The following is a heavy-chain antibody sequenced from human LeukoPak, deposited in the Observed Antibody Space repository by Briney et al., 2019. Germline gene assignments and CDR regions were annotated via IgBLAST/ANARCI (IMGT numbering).Heavy chain of an antibody. CDR1: GFTLSDST. D-gene: IGHD1-26*01. CDR3: TRHVVGHMDPPFDC. J-gene: IGHJ4*02. CDR2: IRTKANNYAT. Sequence: GGSLRLSCAASGFTLSDSTIHWVRQASGKGLEWVGRIRTKANNYATEYTASVKGRFTISRDDSKNTAYLQMNSLKTEDTAVYYCTRHVVGHMDPPFDCWGQGTLVTVSS. V-gene: IGHV3-73*01.